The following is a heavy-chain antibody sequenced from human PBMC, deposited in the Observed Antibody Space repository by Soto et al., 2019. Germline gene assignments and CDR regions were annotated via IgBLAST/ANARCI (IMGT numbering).Heavy chain of an antibody. Sequence: SETLSLTCTVSGGSISSYYWSWIRQPPGKGLEWIGYIYYSGSTNYNPSLKSRVTISVDTSKNQFSLKLSSVTAADTAVYYCARLSTVSTAFDYWGQGTLVTVSS. CDR3: ARLSTVSTAFDY. J-gene: IGHJ4*02. CDR2: IYYSGST. V-gene: IGHV4-59*08. D-gene: IGHD3-3*02. CDR1: GGSISSYY.